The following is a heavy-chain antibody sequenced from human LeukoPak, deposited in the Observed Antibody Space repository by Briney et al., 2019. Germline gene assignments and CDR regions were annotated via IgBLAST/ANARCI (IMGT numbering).Heavy chain of an antibody. CDR1: GFTFSSYA. V-gene: IGHV3-23*01. CDR2: ISGSGGST. CDR3: AKARPLDSSSWSHGDY. D-gene: IGHD6-13*01. Sequence: GGSLRLSCAASGFTFSSYAMSWVRQAPGKGLEWASAISGSGGSTYYADSVKGRFTISRDNSKNTLYLQMNSLRAEDTAVYYCAKARPLDSSSWSHGDYWGQGTLVTVSS. J-gene: IGHJ4*02.